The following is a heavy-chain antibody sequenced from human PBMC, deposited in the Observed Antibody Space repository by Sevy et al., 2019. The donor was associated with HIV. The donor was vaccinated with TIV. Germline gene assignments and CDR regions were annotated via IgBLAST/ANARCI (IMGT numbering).Heavy chain of an antibody. J-gene: IGHJ4*02. D-gene: IGHD6-19*01. CDR2: IWYDGSNR. CDR1: GFTFNSYG. V-gene: IGHV3-33*01. Sequence: GGSLRLSCAASGFTFNSYGMHWVRQAPGKGLEWVALIWYDGSNRSYVDSVKGRFTVSRDNSKNTLYLQMNSLRAEDTAVYYCARERLAVAGIGYYFEYWGQGTLVTVSS. CDR3: ARERLAVAGIGYYFEY.